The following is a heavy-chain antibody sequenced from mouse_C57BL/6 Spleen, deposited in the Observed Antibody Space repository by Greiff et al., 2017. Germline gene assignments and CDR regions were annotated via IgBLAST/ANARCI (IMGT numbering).Heavy chain of an antibody. J-gene: IGHJ4*01. Sequence: VQLQQSGAELAKPGASVKLSCKASGYTFTSYWMHWVKQRSGQGLEWIGWFYPGSGSIKYNEKFKDKATLTADKSSSTVYMELSRLTSEDSAVYFCARHEGGSSYVYYAMDYWGQGTSVTVSS. D-gene: IGHD1-1*01. CDR3: ARHEGGSSYVYYAMDY. V-gene: IGHV1-62-2*01. CDR2: FYPGSGSI. CDR1: GYTFTSYW.